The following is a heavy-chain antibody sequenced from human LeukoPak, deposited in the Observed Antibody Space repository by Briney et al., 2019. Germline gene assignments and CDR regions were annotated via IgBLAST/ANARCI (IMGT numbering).Heavy chain of an antibody. Sequence: SETLSLTCAVSGYSISSGYYWGWIRQPPGRGLEWIGSVYHSGSTYYNPSLKSRVTMSVDTSKNQFSLKLSSVTAADTAVYYCARHQWELGAFDIWGQGTMVTVFS. CDR3: ARHQWELGAFDI. V-gene: IGHV4-38-2*01. J-gene: IGHJ3*02. CDR1: GYSISSGYY. D-gene: IGHD1-26*01. CDR2: VYHSGST.